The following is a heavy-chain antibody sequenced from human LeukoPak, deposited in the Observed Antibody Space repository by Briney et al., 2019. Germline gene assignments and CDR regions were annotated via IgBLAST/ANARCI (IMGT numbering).Heavy chain of an antibody. J-gene: IGHJ6*04. Sequence: ASVKVSCKASGYTFTSYDINWVRQATGQRLEWMGWMNPSSGSTAYAQKFQGRVTITRDTSISTAYMELSTLRSEDTAVYYCARGRSAMRMDVWGKGTTVTVSS. CDR2: MNPSSGST. CDR3: ARGRSAMRMDV. CDR1: GYTFTSYD. D-gene: IGHD2-2*01. V-gene: IGHV1-8*03.